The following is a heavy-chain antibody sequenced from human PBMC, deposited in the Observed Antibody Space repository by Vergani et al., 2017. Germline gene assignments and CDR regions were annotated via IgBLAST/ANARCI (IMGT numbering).Heavy chain of an antibody. CDR1: GGSISSYY. CDR2: IYYSGST. Sequence: QVQLQESDPGLVKPSETLSLTCTVSGGSISSYYWSWIRQPTGKGLEWIVYIYYSGSTNYNPSLKSRVTISVDTSKNQFSLKLSSVTAADTAVYYCARGRYYDSSGYYYLFDYWGQGTLVSVSS. CDR3: ARGRYYDSSGYYYLFDY. V-gene: IGHV4-59*01. D-gene: IGHD3-22*01. J-gene: IGHJ4*02.